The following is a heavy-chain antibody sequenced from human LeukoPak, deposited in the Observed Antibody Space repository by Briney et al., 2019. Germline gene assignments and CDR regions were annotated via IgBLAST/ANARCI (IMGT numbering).Heavy chain of an antibody. V-gene: IGHV3-7*01. CDR3: TRDTGCSGGACYSFYDY. D-gene: IGHD2-21*01. J-gene: IGHJ4*02. CDR1: GFTFSSYW. Sequence: GGSLRLSCAASGFTFSSYWMTWVRQAPGQGLEWVANIKEDGSAKYHVDSVKGRLTISRDNAKNSLYLQMNSLRVEDTAVYYCTRDTGCSGGACYSFYDYWGQGTLVTVSS. CDR2: IKEDGSAK.